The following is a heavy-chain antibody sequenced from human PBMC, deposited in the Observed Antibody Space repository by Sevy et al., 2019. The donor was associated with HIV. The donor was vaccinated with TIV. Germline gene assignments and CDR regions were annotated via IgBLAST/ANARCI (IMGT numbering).Heavy chain of an antibody. D-gene: IGHD5-18*01. J-gene: IGHJ4*02. Sequence: GGSLRLSCAASGFTFSSYGMSWVRQAPGKGLEWVSGISGSGGSTYYADSVKGRLTISRDNSKNTLYLQMNSLRAEDTAVYNCAKGQLWSGCWGQGTLVTVSS. CDR3: AKGQLWSGC. CDR1: GFTFSSYG. V-gene: IGHV3-23*01. CDR2: ISGSGGST.